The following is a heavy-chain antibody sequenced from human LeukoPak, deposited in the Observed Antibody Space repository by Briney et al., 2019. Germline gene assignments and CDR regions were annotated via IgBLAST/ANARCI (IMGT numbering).Heavy chain of an antibody. CDR3: AKSIPWELPGNFDY. D-gene: IGHD1-26*01. Sequence: GGSLRLSCAASGFTFSSYAMHWVRQAPGKGLEWVAVISYDGSNKYYADSVKGRFTISRDNSKNTLYLQMNSLRAEDTAVYYCAKSIPWELPGNFDYWGQGTLVTVSS. J-gene: IGHJ4*02. V-gene: IGHV3-30-3*01. CDR1: GFTFSSYA. CDR2: ISYDGSNK.